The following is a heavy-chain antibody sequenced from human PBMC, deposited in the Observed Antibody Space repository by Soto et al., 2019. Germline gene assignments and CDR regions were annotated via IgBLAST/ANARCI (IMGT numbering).Heavy chain of an antibody. CDR3: AKDRESVFGELFPEFYY. V-gene: IGHV3-23*01. CDR2: ISGSGGST. CDR1: GFTYSSYA. J-gene: IGHJ4*02. Sequence: PGGSLRLACAATGFTYSSYAMSWVRQAPGKGLEWVSAISGSGGSTYYADSVKGRFTISRDNSKNTLYLQMNSLRAEDTAVYYCAKDRESVFGELFPEFYYWGQRALVTLSA. D-gene: IGHD3-10*02.